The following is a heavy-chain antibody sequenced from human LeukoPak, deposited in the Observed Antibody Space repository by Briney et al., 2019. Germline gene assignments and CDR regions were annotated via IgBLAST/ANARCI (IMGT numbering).Heavy chain of an antibody. J-gene: IGHJ3*01. CDR1: GFTFRNYG. V-gene: IGHV3-30*03. Sequence: GGSLRLSCAASGFTFRNYGMHWVRQAPGKGLEWVAVLSYGGTNKYYADSVKGRFTISRDNSKNTMFLQMNSLRAEDTAVYHCARDRSGYANDAFDFWGQGTMVTVSS. CDR3: ARDRSGYANDAFDF. D-gene: IGHD3-3*01. CDR2: LSYGGTNK.